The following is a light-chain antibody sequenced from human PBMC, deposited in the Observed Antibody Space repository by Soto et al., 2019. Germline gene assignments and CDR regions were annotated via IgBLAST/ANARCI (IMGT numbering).Light chain of an antibody. CDR2: DVS. CDR3: SSYTNSGTYV. CDR1: SSDVGSYNY. Sequence: QSALTQPASVSGSPGQSITISCTGTSSDVGSYNYVSWYQQDPGKAPKLIFYDVSNRPSGVSDRFSVSKSGNTAPLTISNLQAEDEAAYYCSSYTNSGTYVFGTGTKLTVL. J-gene: IGLJ1*01. V-gene: IGLV2-14*01.